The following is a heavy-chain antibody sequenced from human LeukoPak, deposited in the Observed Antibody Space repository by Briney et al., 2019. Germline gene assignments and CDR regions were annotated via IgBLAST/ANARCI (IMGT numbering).Heavy chain of an antibody. CDR2: ISSSGSTI. V-gene: IGHV3-48*03. D-gene: IGHD3-10*02. CDR1: GFTLSIYE. Sequence: GGSLRLSCAASGFTLSIYEMICVRPAPGKGGECVSYISSSGSTIYYADSVKGRFTISSDNAKDSLYLQMNSLSAQDTAVFYCAEIGTTIVGDDWGQGTPVTISS. J-gene: IGHJ4*01. CDR3: AEIGTTIVGDD.